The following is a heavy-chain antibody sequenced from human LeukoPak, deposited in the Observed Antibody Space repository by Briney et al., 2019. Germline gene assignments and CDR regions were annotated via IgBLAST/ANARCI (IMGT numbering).Heavy chain of an antibody. CDR3: ASLVVTDNWAFYI. V-gene: IGHV3-74*01. CDR2: INNDASST. D-gene: IGHD2-21*02. J-gene: IGHJ3*02. Sequence: GGPLRLSCAVSGFTFSRYWMHWVRQAPGEGLVWVSRINNDASSTSYADSVKGRFTISRDNAKNTLYLQMNSLRAGDTAVYYCASLVVTDNWAFYIWGEGTMVIVSS. CDR1: GFTFSRYW.